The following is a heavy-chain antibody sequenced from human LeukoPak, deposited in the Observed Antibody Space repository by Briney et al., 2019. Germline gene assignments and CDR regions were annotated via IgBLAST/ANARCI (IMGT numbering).Heavy chain of an antibody. CDR3: ARDFRMITVTNHYYYGMDV. CDR2: ISAYNGNT. J-gene: IGHJ6*02. Sequence: ASVKVSCKASGYTFTSYGISWVRQAPGQGLEWMGWISAYNGNTNYAQKLQGRVTMTTDTSTSTAYMELRSLRSDDTAVYYCARDFRMITVTNHYYYGMDVWGQGTTVTVSS. D-gene: IGHD4-17*01. CDR1: GYTFTSYG. V-gene: IGHV1-18*01.